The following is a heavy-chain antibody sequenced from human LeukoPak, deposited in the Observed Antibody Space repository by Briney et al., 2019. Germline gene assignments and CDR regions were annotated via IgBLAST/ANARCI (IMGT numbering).Heavy chain of an antibody. CDR3: ARDHMLRGVDY. Sequence: SQTLSLTCTVSGGSISSGSYYWSWLRQPAGKGLEWIGRIYMSRSTNYNPSLKSRVTISVDTSKNQFSLKLTSVTAPDTAVYYCARDHMLRGVDYWGQGTLVTVSS. J-gene: IGHJ4*02. CDR1: GGSISSGSYY. CDR2: IYMSRST. V-gene: IGHV4-61*02. D-gene: IGHD3-10*01.